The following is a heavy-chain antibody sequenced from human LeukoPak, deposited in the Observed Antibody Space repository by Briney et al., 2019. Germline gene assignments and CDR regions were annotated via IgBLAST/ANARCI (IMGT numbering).Heavy chain of an antibody. V-gene: IGHV3-23*01. CDR2: ISGSGGST. CDR1: GFTFSSYT. J-gene: IGHJ6*02. D-gene: IGHD3-9*01. Sequence: PGGSLRLSCAASGFTFSSYTMSWVRQAPGKGLEWVSAISGSGGSTYYADSVKGRFTIPRDNSKNTLYLQMNSLRAEDTAVYYCARDHGDSDILSREDNYYVMDVWGQGTTVTVSS. CDR3: ARDHGDSDILSREDNYYVMDV.